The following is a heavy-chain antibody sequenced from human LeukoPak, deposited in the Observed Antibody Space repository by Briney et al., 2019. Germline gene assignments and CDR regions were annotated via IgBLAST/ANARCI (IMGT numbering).Heavy chain of an antibody. CDR2: ITGSGGST. CDR3: AKLLMAMVRGVDIDC. CDR1: GFTFRSYG. Sequence: GGTLRLSCAESGFTFRSYGMSWVRQAPGKGVGWVSAITGSGGSTYYADSVKGGFTISRDNSKIKLYLQMNSLRAEDTAVYYCAKLLMAMVRGVDIDCWGQGTLVTVSS. D-gene: IGHD3-10*01. V-gene: IGHV3-23*01. J-gene: IGHJ4*02.